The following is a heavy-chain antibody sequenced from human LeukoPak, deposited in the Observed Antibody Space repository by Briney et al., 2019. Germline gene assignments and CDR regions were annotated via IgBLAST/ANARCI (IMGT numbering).Heavy chain of an antibody. V-gene: IGHV4-4*07. J-gene: IGHJ4*02. Sequence: SETLSLTCTVSGGSISSYDWSWIRQPAGKGLEWIGRISPSGSTNYNPSLKSRVTMSVDMSKNQFSLKLSSVTAADTAVYYCARDVGASNFDSWGQGVQVTVSS. D-gene: IGHD1-26*01. CDR2: ISPSGST. CDR3: ARDVGASNFDS. CDR1: GGSISSYD.